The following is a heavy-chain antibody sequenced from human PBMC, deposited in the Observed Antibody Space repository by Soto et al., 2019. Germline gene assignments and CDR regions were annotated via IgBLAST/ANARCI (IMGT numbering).Heavy chain of an antibody. Sequence: PSQTLSLTCAITGDSVSSNSAGWSWVRQSPSRALEWLRRTYYRSKWYYEYAVSVRGRITINPDTSKTLYSMQLNSVNPEDKAVYFCARGEQYSGRIFDYWGQGTLVTVSS. CDR2: TYYRSKWYY. V-gene: IGHV6-1*01. J-gene: IGHJ4*01. D-gene: IGHD1-26*01. CDR3: ARGEQYSGRIFDY. CDR1: GDSVSSNSAG.